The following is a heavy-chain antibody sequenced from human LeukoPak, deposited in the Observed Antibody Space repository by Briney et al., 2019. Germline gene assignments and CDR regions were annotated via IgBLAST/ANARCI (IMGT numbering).Heavy chain of an antibody. V-gene: IGHV4-4*07. CDR1: SGSISNYD. D-gene: IGHD6-13*01. CDR2: IYTSGST. Sequence: SETLFLTCTVSSGSISNYDWSWIRQPARKGLEWIGRIYTSGSTNYNPSLKSRVTMSVDTSKNQFSLKLSSVTAADTAVYYCARGPGSSWYEDYWGQGTLVTVSS. J-gene: IGHJ4*02. CDR3: ARGPGSSWYEDY.